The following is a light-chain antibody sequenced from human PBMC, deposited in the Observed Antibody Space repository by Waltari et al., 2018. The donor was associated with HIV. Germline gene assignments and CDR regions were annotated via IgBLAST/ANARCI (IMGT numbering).Light chain of an antibody. Sequence: QSVLTLSPSASATPGQRVTISCSGTNYNNGDNSVYWYHHHPGTAPKVLIYRNNYRPSGVPDRFSGSKSGTSASLTISGLRSEDEADYYGATWDDNLSGWVFGGGTKLTVL. V-gene: IGLV1-47*01. CDR1: NYNNGDNS. CDR3: ATWDDNLSGWV. J-gene: IGLJ3*02. CDR2: RNN.